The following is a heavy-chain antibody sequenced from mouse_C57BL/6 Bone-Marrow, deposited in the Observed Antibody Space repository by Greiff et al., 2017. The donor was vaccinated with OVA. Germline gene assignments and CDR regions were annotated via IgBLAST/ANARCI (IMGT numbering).Heavy chain of an antibody. CDR2: IHPNSGST. CDR1: GYTFTSYW. Sequence: QVQLQQPGAELVKPGASVKLSCKASGYTFTSYWMHWVKQRPGQGLEWIGMIHPNSGSTNYNEKFKSKATLTVDKSSSTAYMHLSNLTSEHSTVYYWARSTTVVATKDWYFDVWGTGTTVTVSS. CDR3: ARSTTVVATKDWYFDV. J-gene: IGHJ1*03. V-gene: IGHV1-64*01. D-gene: IGHD1-1*01.